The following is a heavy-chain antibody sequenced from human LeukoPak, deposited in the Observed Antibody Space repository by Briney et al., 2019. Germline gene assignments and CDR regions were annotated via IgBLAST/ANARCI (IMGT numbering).Heavy chain of an antibody. CDR1: GFTFSSYG. D-gene: IGHD1-26*01. V-gene: IGHV3-30*02. Sequence: GGSLRLSCAASGFTFSSYGMHWVRQAPGKGLEWVAFIRYDGSNKYYADSVKGRFAISRDNSKNTLYLQMNSLRAEDTAVYYCAKDRSSARALVGAYYFDYWGQGTLVTVSS. J-gene: IGHJ4*02. CDR2: IRYDGSNK. CDR3: AKDRSSARALVGAYYFDY.